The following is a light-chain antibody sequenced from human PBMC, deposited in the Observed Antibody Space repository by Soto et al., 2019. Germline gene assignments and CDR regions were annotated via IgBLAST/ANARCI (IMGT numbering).Light chain of an antibody. Sequence: QSVLTQPPSVSAAPGQKVTISCSGSSSNIGNNYVSWYQQLPGTAPKLLIYDNNKRPSGIPARFSGSKSGTSATLGITGLQTGDEADYYCGPWDSSLSAVVFGGGTKVTVL. CDR1: SSNIGNNY. CDR3: GPWDSSLSAVV. V-gene: IGLV1-51*01. J-gene: IGLJ3*02. CDR2: DNN.